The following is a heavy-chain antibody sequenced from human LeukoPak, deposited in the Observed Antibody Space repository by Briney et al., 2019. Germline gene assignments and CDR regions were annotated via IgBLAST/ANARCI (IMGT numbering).Heavy chain of an antibody. CDR3: ARGGSYCSSTSCYTAYYYSGMDV. D-gene: IGHD2-2*02. CDR1: GGSFSGYY. V-gene: IGHV4-34*01. J-gene: IGHJ6*02. CDR2: INHSGST. Sequence: SETLSLTCAVYGGSFSGYYWSWIRQPPGKGLEWIGEINHSGSTNYNPSRKSRVTISLDTSNNQFSLKLSSVTAADPAVYSCARGGSYCSSTSCYTAYYYSGMDVWGQGTTVTVS.